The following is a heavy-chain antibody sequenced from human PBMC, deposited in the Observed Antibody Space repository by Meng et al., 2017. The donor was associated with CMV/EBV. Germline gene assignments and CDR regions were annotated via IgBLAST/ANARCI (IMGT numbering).Heavy chain of an antibody. CDR1: GGSFSGYY. CDR3: ARGQGDCSGGSCYFGYYYYYYGMDV. V-gene: IGHV4-34*01. CDR2: INHSGST. J-gene: IGHJ6*02. Sequence: LRLSCAVYGGSFSGYYWSWIRQPPGKGLEWIGEINHSGSTNYNPYLKSRVTISVETSKNQFSLKLSSVTAADTAAYYCARGQGDCSGGSCYFGYYYYYYGMDVWGQGTTVTVSS. D-gene: IGHD2-15*01.